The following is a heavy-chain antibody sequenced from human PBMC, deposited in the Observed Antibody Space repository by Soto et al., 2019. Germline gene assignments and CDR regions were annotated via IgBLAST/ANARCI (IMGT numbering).Heavy chain of an antibody. V-gene: IGHV3-23*01. CDR1: GFTFSSYA. J-gene: IGHJ4*02. Sequence: EVQLLESGGGLVQPGGSLRLSCAASGFTFSSYAMSWVRQAPGKGLEWVSAISGSGGSTYYADSVKGLFTISRDNSKNTLYLQMNSLRAEDTAVYYCAKDQRGSSGYLEFDYWGQGTLVTVSS. CDR2: ISGSGGST. D-gene: IGHD3-22*01. CDR3: AKDQRGSSGYLEFDY.